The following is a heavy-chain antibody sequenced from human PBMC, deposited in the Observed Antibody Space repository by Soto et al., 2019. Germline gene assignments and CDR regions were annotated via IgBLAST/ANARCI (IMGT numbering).Heavy chain of an antibody. D-gene: IGHD5-12*01. CDR3: ARRAIIAAPTGRGDNWFDP. CDR2: IYYSGST. CDR1: GGSISSYY. Sequence: SETLSLTCTVSGGSISSYYWSWIRQPPGKGLEWIGYIYYSGSTNYNPSLKSRVTISVDTSKNQFSLKLSSVPAADTAVYYCARRAIIAAPTGRGDNWFDPWGQGTLVTVSS. J-gene: IGHJ5*02. V-gene: IGHV4-59*08.